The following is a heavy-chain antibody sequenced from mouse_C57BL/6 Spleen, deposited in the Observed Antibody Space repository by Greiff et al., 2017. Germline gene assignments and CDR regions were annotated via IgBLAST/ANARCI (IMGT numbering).Heavy chain of an antibody. CDR2: IDPENGDT. J-gene: IGHJ2*01. V-gene: IGHV14-4*01. D-gene: IGHD2-3*01. Sequence: EVQLQQSGAELVRPGASVKLSCTASGFNIKDDYMHWVKQRPEQGLEWIGWIDPENGDTEYASKFQGKATITADTSSNTAYLQLSSLTSEDTAVYYCTTTRLLLYWGQGTTLTVSS. CDR3: TTTRLLLY. CDR1: GFNIKDDY.